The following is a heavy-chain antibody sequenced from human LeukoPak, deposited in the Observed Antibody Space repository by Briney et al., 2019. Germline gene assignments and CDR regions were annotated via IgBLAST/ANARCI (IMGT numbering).Heavy chain of an antibody. J-gene: IGHJ4*02. Sequence: VASVKVSCKASGGTFSSYAISWVRQAPGQGLEWMGWRSIYNGNTDYKLQGRVTMTTDTSTSTAYMEVRSLRSDDTAVYYCARGGPFPSGSSSREYYLDYWGQGTLVTVSS. CDR1: GGTFSSYA. CDR2: RSIYNGNT. V-gene: IGHV1-18*01. D-gene: IGHD6-6*01. CDR3: ARGGPFPSGSSSREYYLDY.